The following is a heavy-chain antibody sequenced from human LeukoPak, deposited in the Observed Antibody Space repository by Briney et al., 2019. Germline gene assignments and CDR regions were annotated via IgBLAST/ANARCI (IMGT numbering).Heavy chain of an antibody. D-gene: IGHD2-15*01. CDR3: ARQLGYCSDGSCYFDF. Sequence: GGSLRLSCAASGFTFSNYAMSWVRQAPRRGVEWVSAISGSGGSTYYADSVKGRFTTSRDNSKNTLHLQMNSLRAEDTAVYQCARQLGYCSDGSCYFDFWGQGTLVTVSS. CDR2: ISGSGGST. V-gene: IGHV3-23*01. CDR1: GFTFSNYA. J-gene: IGHJ4*02.